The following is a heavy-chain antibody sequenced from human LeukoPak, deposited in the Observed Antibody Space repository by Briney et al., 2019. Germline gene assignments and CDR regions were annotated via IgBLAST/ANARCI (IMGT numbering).Heavy chain of an antibody. Sequence: GASVTVSCKASGYTFTSYGISWVRQAPGQGLEWMGWISAYNGNTNYAQKLQGRVTMTTDTSTSTAYMELRSLRSDDTAVYYCARDRVAVAGTDWFDPWGQGTLVTVSS. CDR3: ARDRVAVAGTDWFDP. CDR1: GYTFTSYG. D-gene: IGHD6-19*01. V-gene: IGHV1-18*01. CDR2: ISAYNGNT. J-gene: IGHJ5*02.